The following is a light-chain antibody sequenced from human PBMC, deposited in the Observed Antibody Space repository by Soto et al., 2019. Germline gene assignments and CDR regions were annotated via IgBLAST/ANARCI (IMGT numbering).Light chain of an antibody. Sequence: EIVLTQFPGTLSLSPGERATLSCRASQSVGRNYLAWYQQKPGQAPRLLIYDASSRAAGIPYRFSGSGSGTDFTLTISRLEPEGFAGYYWQQYASSPPTFGGGTKVEIK. CDR2: DAS. CDR3: QQYASSPPT. V-gene: IGKV3-20*01. J-gene: IGKJ4*01. CDR1: QSVGRNY.